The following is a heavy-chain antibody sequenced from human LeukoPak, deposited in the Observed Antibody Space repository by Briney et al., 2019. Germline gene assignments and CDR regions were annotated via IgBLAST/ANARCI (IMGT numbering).Heavy chain of an antibody. CDR2: ISGSGGST. Sequence: QSGGTLRLSCAASGFTFSSYGMSWVRQAPGKGLEWVSGISGSGGSTYHADSVKGRFTISRDNSKNTLYLQMNSLRAEDTAVYYCAKAGYSSRWYLSAFDIWGQGTMVTVSS. CDR1: GFTFSSYG. CDR3: AKAGYSSRWYLSAFDI. V-gene: IGHV3-23*01. J-gene: IGHJ3*02. D-gene: IGHD6-13*01.